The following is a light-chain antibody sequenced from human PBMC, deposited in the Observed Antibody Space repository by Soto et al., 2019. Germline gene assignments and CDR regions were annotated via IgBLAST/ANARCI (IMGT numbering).Light chain of an antibody. Sequence: QSALTQPASVSGSPGQSITISCTATSSDVGGYNYFSWYQQHPGKAPKLMIYDVSNRPSGVSNRFSGSKSGNTASLTISGLQAEDEADYYCSSYTSSSTPVVFGGGTKVTVL. J-gene: IGLJ2*01. CDR1: SSDVGGYNY. V-gene: IGLV2-14*01. CDR2: DVS. CDR3: SSYTSSSTPVV.